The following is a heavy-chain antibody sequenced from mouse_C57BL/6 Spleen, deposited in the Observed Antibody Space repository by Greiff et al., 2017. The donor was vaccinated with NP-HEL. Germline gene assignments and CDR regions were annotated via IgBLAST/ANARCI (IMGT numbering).Heavy chain of an antibody. V-gene: IGHV3-6*01. Sequence: DVQLQESGPGLVKPSQSLSLTCSVTGYSITSGYYWNWIRQFPGNKLEWMGYISYDGSNNYNPSLKNRISITRDTSKNQFFLKLNSVTTEDTATYYCARGLRSYFDYWGQGTTLTVSS. D-gene: IGHD1-1*01. CDR3: ARGLRSYFDY. CDR1: GYSITSGYY. J-gene: IGHJ2*01. CDR2: ISYDGSN.